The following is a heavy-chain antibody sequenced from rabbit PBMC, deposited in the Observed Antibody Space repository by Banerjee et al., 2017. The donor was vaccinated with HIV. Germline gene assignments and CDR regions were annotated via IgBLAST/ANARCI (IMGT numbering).Heavy chain of an antibody. CDR1: GFSFSSSYW. Sequence: QSLEESGGGLVTPGESLTLTCTASGFSFSSSYWMCWVRQAPGKGLEWIGCIYASSGSTWYASWAEGRFTISRTSSTTVTLQMTSLTAADTATYFCARDGSGWGANFNLWGQGTLVTVS. V-gene: IGHV1S40*01. CDR2: IYASSGST. CDR3: ARDGSGWGANFNL. D-gene: IGHD4-1*01. J-gene: IGHJ4*01.